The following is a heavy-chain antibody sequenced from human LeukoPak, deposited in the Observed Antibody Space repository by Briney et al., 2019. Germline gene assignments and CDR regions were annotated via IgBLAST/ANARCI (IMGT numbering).Heavy chain of an antibody. CDR3: ARGKAYGEDFDY. Sequence: PGGSLRLSCAASGFTFSSYDMHWVRQVPGKGLEWVSSIDTAGDTYYPGSVTGRFTISRENAKNSLYLQMNSLRAGDTAVYYCARGKAYGEDFDYWGQGTLVTVSS. V-gene: IGHV3-13*01. CDR2: IDTAGDT. J-gene: IGHJ4*02. D-gene: IGHD4-17*01. CDR1: GFTFSSYD.